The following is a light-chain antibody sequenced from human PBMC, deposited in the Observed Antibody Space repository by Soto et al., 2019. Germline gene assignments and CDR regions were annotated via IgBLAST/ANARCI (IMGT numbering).Light chain of an antibody. V-gene: IGLV2-23*01. CDR2: EGS. CDR3: CSYAGSAKV. CDR1: SSDVGSYNL. J-gene: IGLJ1*01. Sequence: QXALTQPDSVSRSPGQSITISCTGTSSDVGSYNLVSWYQQHPGKAPKLMIYEGSKRPSGVSNRFSGSKSGNTASLTISGLQAEDEADYYSCSYAGSAKVFGTGTNVTVL.